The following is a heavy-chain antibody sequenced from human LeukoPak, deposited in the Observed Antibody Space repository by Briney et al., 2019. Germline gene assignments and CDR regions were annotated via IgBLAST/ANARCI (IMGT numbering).Heavy chain of an antibody. CDR2: IYYSGST. D-gene: IGHD6-19*01. J-gene: IGHJ2*01. Sequence: KASETLSLTCTVSGGSISSYYWSWIRQPPGKGLEWIGYIYYSGSTNYNPSLKSRVTISVDTSKNQFSLKLSSVTAADTAVYYCARDARAVEEIWYFDLWGRGTLVTVSS. V-gene: IGHV4-59*01. CDR1: GGSISSYY. CDR3: ARDARAVEEIWYFDL.